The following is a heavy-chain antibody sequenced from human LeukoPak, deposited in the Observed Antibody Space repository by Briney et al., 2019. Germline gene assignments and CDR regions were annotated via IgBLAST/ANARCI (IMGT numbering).Heavy chain of an antibody. J-gene: IGHJ6*03. V-gene: IGHV1-18*01. CDR2: ISAYNGNT. CDR3: ASSAMVTDYYYYMDV. D-gene: IGHD5-18*01. CDR1: GYTFTSYG. Sequence: ASVKVSCKASGYTFTSYGISWVRQAPGQGLEWMGWISAYNGNTNYAQKLQGRVTMTTDTSTSTAYMELRSLRSDDTAVYYCASSAMVTDYYYYMDVWGKGTTVTVSS.